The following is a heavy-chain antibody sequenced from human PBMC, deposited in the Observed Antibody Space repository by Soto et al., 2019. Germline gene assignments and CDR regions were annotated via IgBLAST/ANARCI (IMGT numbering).Heavy chain of an antibody. V-gene: IGHV4-34*01. CDR3: ARVGKTYYDSSGNYSAAGYYYGLDV. J-gene: IGHJ6*02. CDR2: INHSGST. Sequence: QVQLQQWGAGLLKPSETLSLTCAVYGESFSDYYWSWIRQTPGKGLEWIGEINHSGSTTYNPSLKSRVTLSVDTSKKQFSLKLSSVTAADTAVYYCARVGKTYYDSSGNYSAAGYYYGLDVWGQGTTVTVSS. CDR1: GESFSDYY. D-gene: IGHD3-22*01.